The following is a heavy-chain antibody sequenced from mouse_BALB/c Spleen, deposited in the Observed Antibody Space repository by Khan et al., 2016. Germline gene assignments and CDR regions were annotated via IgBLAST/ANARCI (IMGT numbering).Heavy chain of an antibody. CDR1: GFTFSNYW. J-gene: IGHJ3*01. CDR2: IRLKSNNYAT. V-gene: IGHV6-6*02. D-gene: IGHD2-1*01. CDR3: TSRGNLAWFAS. Sequence: EVKLEESGGGLVQPGGSMKLSCVASGFTFSNYWMNWVRQSPEKGLEWVAEIRLKSNNYATHYAESVKGRFTISRDDSKSSVYLQMNNLRTEDIGIYYCTSRGNLAWFASWGQGTLVTVSA.